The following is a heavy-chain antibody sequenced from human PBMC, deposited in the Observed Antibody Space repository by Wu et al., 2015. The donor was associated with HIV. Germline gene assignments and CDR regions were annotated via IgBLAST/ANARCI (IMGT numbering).Heavy chain of an antibody. CDR3: ARAGIGYYDSSGYQFDY. CDR2: FIPIFKIG. CDR1: GGTFSSYA. Sequence: QVQLVQSGAEVKKPGSSVKVSCKASGGTFSSYAISWVRQAPGQGLEYMGCFIPIFKIGNYAQKFQGRLTITADESTGTAYMDLSSLRSEDTAVYYCARAGIGYYDSSGYQFDYWGQGTLVTVSS. J-gene: IGHJ4*02. V-gene: IGHV1-69*12. D-gene: IGHD3-22*01.